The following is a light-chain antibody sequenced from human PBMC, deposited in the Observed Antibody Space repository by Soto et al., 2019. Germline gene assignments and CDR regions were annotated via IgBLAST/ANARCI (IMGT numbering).Light chain of an antibody. CDR1: QSVSTY. CDR3: QQRSNWPLT. Sequence: EIVLTQSPTTLSLSPGERATLSCRASQSVSTYLAWYQQKPGQAPRLLIYDASNRASGIPARCSGSGSGTDFTLTISSLEPEDFAVYYCQQRSNWPLTFGGGTKVDIK. CDR2: DAS. V-gene: IGKV3-11*01. J-gene: IGKJ4*01.